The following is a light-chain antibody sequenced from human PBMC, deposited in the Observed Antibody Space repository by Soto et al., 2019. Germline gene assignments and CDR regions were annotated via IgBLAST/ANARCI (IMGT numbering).Light chain of an antibody. J-gene: IGKJ5*01. V-gene: IGKV1-9*01. CDR3: QQFKSYVY. CDR1: QGISSF. Sequence: IQLTQSPSSLSASVGERVTITCRASQGISSFLAWSQQEPGKAPKLLISRATTLQSGVQSRFRCSGSGTNFTLTISSLQPEDCASYYCQQFKSYVYFVQGTRLEIK. CDR2: RAT.